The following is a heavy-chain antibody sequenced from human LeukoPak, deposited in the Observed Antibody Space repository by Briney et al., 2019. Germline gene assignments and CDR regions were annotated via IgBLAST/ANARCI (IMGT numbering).Heavy chain of an antibody. V-gene: IGHV4-61*01. CDR2: IYYSGST. CDR1: GGSFSSGSYY. J-gene: IGHJ4*02. D-gene: IGHD4-17*01. Sequence: SETLSLTCTVSGGSFSSGSYYWSWIRQPPGRGLEWIGYIYYSGSTNYNPSLKSRVTISVDTSKNQFSLKLSSVTAADTAVYYCARDAAYGDYPFDYWGQGTLVTVSS. CDR3: ARDAAYGDYPFDY.